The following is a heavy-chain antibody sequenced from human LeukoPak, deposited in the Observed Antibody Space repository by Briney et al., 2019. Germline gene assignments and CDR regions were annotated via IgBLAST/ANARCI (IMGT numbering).Heavy chain of an antibody. J-gene: IGHJ5*02. V-gene: IGHV4-39*07. D-gene: IGHD3-10*01. Sequence: SETLSLTCTVSGGSISSSSYYWGWIRQPPGKGLEWIGSIYYSGSTYYNPSLKSRVTISVDTSKNQFSLKLSSVTAADTAVYYCARAVLLWFGELFYRGDNWFDPWGQGTLVTVSS. CDR3: ARAVLLWFGELFYRGDNWFDP. CDR1: GGSISSSSYY. CDR2: IYYSGST.